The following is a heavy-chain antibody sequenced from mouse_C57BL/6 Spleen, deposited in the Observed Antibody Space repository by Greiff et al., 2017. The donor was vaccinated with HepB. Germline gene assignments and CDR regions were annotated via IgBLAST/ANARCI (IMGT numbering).Heavy chain of an antibody. CDR1: GYSITSGYY. CDR3: ARDLLLQGY. V-gene: IGHV3-6*01. CDR2: ISYDGSN. D-gene: IGHD1-1*01. Sequence: EVQLQESGPGLVKPSQSLSLTCSVPGYSITSGYYWNWIRQFPGNKLEWMGYISYDGSNNYNPSLKNRISITRDTSKNQFFLKLNSVTTEDTATYYCARDLLLQGYWGQGTTLTVSS. J-gene: IGHJ2*01.